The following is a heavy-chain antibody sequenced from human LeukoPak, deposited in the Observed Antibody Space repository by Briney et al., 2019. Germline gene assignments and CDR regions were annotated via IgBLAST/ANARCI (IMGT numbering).Heavy chain of an antibody. Sequence: GGSLRLSCAASGFTFNIYALHWLRQAPGKGLEWVAVTSFDGSNKYYTESVKGRFTISRDNSKNTLYLQMNSLRAEDTAVYYCAKEGNSGSYYSYYYYYMDVWGKGTTVTVSS. J-gene: IGHJ6*03. V-gene: IGHV3-30-3*01. CDR1: GFTFNIYA. D-gene: IGHD1-26*01. CDR3: AKEGNSGSYYSYYYYYMDV. CDR2: TSFDGSNK.